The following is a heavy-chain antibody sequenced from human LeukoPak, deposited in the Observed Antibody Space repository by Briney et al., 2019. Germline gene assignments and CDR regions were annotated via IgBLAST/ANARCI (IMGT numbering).Heavy chain of an antibody. J-gene: IGHJ4*02. CDR2: IYPGDSDT. V-gene: IGHV5-51*01. CDR3: ASLILSGSYSFDY. CDR1: GYSFTSYW. D-gene: IGHD1-26*01. Sequence: GESLKISCKGSGYSFTSYWIGWVRQMPGKGLEGRGIIYPGDSDTRYSPSFQGQVTISADKSISTAYLQWSSLKASDTAMYYCASLILSGSYSFDYWGQGTLVTVSS.